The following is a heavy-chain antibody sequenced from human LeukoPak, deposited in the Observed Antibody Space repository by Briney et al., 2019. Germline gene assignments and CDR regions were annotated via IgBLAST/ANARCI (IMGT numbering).Heavy chain of an antibody. V-gene: IGHV3-33*01. D-gene: IGHD5-24*01. CDR2: IWYDGSNK. CDR3: ARARDGYRTDYFDY. CDR1: GFIFSSYG. J-gene: IGHJ4*02. Sequence: GGSLRLSCAASGFIFSSYGMHWVRQAPGKGLEWVGVIWYDGSNKYYADSVKGRFTISRDNSKNTLYLQMNSLRAEDTAVYYCARARDGYRTDYFDYWGQGTLVTVSS.